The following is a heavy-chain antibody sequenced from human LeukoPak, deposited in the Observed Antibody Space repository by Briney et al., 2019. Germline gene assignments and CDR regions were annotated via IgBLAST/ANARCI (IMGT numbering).Heavy chain of an antibody. CDR3: AISDCGGDCYSSYYFDY. CDR2: IYHSGST. J-gene: IGHJ4*02. Sequence: SETLSLTCAVSGGSISSGGYSWSWIRQPPGKGLEWIGYIYHSGSTYYNPSLKSRVTISVDRSKNQFSLKLSSVTAADTAVYYCAISDCGGDCYSSYYFDYWGQGTLVTVSS. CDR1: GGSISSGGYS. V-gene: IGHV4-30-2*01. D-gene: IGHD2-21*02.